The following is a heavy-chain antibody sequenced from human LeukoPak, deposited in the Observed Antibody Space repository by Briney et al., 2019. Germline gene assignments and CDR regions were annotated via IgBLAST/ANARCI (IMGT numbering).Heavy chain of an antibody. D-gene: IGHD6-13*01. Sequence: ASVKVSCKASGYTFTNYYMHWVRQAPGQGLEWMGIINPRGGSTSYAQKFQGRVTMTRDTSTSTVYMELSSLRSEDTAVYYCARGIAAAGRENWFDPWGQGTLVTVSS. J-gene: IGHJ5*02. CDR3: ARGIAAAGRENWFDP. CDR2: INPRGGST. CDR1: GYTFTNYY. V-gene: IGHV1-46*01.